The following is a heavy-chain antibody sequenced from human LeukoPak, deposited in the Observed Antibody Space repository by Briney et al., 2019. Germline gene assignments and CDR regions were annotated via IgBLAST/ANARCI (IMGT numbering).Heavy chain of an antibody. J-gene: IGHJ4*02. CDR1: GFTFSSYA. V-gene: IGHV3-23*01. D-gene: IGHD6-13*01. Sequence: GGSLRLSCAASGFTFSSYAMSWVRQAPGKGLEWVSGISGSDGSTKYAESVKGRFTISRDNSKNTLYLQVDSPRAEDTAVYYCAIPGIAAAGETYLDYWGQGTLVTVSS. CDR3: AIPGIAAAGETYLDY. CDR2: ISGSDGST.